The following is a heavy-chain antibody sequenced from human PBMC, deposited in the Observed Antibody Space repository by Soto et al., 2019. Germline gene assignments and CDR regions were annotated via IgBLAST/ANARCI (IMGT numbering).Heavy chain of an antibody. CDR3: ARERGGSGGGGKEVRYNWFDP. D-gene: IGHD2-15*01. J-gene: IGHJ5*02. Sequence: PSETLSLTCTVSGGSISSYYWSWIRQPPGKGLEWIGYIYYSGSTNYNPSLKSRVTISVDTSKNQFSLKLSSVTAADTAVYYCARERGGSGGGGKEVRYNWFDPWGQGTLVTVSS. CDR1: GGSISSYY. CDR2: IYYSGST. V-gene: IGHV4-59*01.